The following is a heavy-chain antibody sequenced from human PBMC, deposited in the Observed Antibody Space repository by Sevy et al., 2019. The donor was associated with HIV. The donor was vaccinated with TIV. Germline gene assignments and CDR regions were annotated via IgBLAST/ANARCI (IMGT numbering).Heavy chain of an antibody. D-gene: IGHD6-13*01. CDR3: ARFKGAAAGHFYYYYGMDV. J-gene: IGHJ6*02. CDR1: GFTFDDYG. Sequence: GGFLRLSCAASGFTFDDYGMSWVRQAPGKGLEWVSGINWNGGSTGYADSVKGRFTISRDHAKNSLYLQMNSLRAEDTALYHCARFKGAAAGHFYYYYGMDVWGQGTTVTVSS. V-gene: IGHV3-20*01. CDR2: INWNGGST.